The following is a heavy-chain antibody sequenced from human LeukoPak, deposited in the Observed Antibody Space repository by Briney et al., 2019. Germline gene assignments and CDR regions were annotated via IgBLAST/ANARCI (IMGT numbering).Heavy chain of an antibody. J-gene: IGHJ4*02. Sequence: SETLSLTCTVSGGSLNSGGYYWSWIRQQPGKGLEWIGYIYYRGSTYYNPSLKSRVTISVDTSKNQFSLKLSSVTAADTAVYYCARHEELLRNFDYWGQGTLVTVSS. CDR1: GGSLNSGGYY. CDR3: ARHEELLRNFDY. D-gene: IGHD1-26*01. V-gene: IGHV4-31*03. CDR2: IYYRGST.